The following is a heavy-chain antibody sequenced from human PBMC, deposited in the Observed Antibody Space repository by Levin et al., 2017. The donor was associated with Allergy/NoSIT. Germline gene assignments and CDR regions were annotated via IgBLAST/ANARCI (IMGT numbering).Heavy chain of an antibody. J-gene: IGHJ4*02. D-gene: IGHD6-19*01. CDR2: INHSGST. CDR1: GGSFSGYY. CDR3: ARRSVAGPGDFDY. Sequence: PSETLSLTCAVYGGSFSGYYWSWIRQPPGKGLEWIGEINHSGSTNYNPSLKSRVTISVDTSKNQFSLKLSSVTAADTAVYYCARRSVAGPGDFDYWGQGTLVTVSS. V-gene: IGHV4-34*01.